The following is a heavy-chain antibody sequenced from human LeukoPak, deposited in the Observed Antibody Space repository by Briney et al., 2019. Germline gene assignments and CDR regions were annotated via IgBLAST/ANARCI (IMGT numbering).Heavy chain of an antibody. Sequence: SETLSLTCAVYGGSFSGYYWSWIRQPPGKGLEWIGEINHSGSTNYNPSLKSRVTISVDTSKNQFSLKLSSVTAADTAVYYCARVVNYYHYGMDVWGQGTTVTVSS. J-gene: IGHJ6*02. CDR2: INHSGST. D-gene: IGHD2-2*01. V-gene: IGHV4-34*01. CDR1: GGSFSGYY. CDR3: ARVVNYYHYGMDV.